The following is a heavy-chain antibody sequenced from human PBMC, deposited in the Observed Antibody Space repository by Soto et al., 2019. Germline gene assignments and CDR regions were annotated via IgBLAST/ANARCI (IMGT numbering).Heavy chain of an antibody. Sequence: GSLRLSCAVSGFTFTSYAMTWVRQAPGKGLEWVSAISGSGGSEFYADSVKGRFTISRDNSKNTLYLQMKSLRAEDTALYYCAKGDTTMITDYYAMDVWGQGTTVTVSS. J-gene: IGHJ6*02. CDR3: AKGDTTMITDYYAMDV. CDR1: GFTFTSYA. V-gene: IGHV3-23*01. CDR2: ISGSGGSE. D-gene: IGHD5-18*01.